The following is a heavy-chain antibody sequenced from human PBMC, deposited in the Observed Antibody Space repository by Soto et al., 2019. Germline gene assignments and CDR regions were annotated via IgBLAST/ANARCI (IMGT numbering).Heavy chain of an antibody. CDR3: XXXXXXXXXXXXXXXXNSFDY. J-gene: IGHJ4*02. CDR2: INHSGST. Sequence: QVQLQQWGAGLLKPSETLSLTCAVYGGSFSGYYXXXIRXPPGXXXGWIXEINHSGSTNYNPSLKSRVTISVDTSKNQFSLTXXXVXXXXXXXXXXXXXXXXXXXXXXXXXXNSFDYWGQGTLVTVSS. CDR1: GGSFSGYY. V-gene: IGHV4-34*01.